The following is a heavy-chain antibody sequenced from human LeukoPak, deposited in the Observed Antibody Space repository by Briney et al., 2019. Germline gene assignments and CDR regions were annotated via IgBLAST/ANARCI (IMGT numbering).Heavy chain of an antibody. CDR3: ARHITKYSSGWYD. D-gene: IGHD6-19*01. Sequence: GESLKISCKGSGYSFITYKIGWVRQMPGKGLEWMGIIYPGDSDTRYSPPFQGQVTISVDKSISTAYLRWSSLKASDSGMCYCARHITKYSSGWYDWGQGTLVTVSS. J-gene: IGHJ4*02. V-gene: IGHV5-51*01. CDR2: IYPGDSDT. CDR1: GYSFITYK.